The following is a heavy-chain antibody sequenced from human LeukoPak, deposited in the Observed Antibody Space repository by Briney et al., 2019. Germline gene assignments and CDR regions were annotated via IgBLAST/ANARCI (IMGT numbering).Heavy chain of an antibody. V-gene: IGHV3-48*01. CDR3: ARDLGAVAGFDY. Sequence: EAGGSLRLSCAASGFTFSSYTMNWVRQAPGKGLEWVSSISSTGNTVYYADSVKGRFTISRDNSKNTLYLQMNSLRAEDTAVYYCARDLGAVAGFDYWGQGTLVTVSS. J-gene: IGHJ4*02. D-gene: IGHD6-19*01. CDR1: GFTFSSYT. CDR2: ISSTGNTV.